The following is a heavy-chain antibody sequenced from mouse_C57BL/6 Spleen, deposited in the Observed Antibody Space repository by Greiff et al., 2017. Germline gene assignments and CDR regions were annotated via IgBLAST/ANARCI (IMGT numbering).Heavy chain of an antibody. CDR2: ISSGGDYI. J-gene: IGHJ4*01. Sequence: EVQVVESGEGLVKPGGSLKLSCAASGFTFSSYAMSWVRQTPEKRLEWVAYISSGGDYIYYADTVKGRFTISRDNARNTLYLQMSSLKSEDTAMYYCTRDRDYDYDMDDWGQGTSVTVSS. V-gene: IGHV5-9-1*02. CDR3: TRDRDYDYDMDD. CDR1: GFTFSSYA. D-gene: IGHD2-4*01.